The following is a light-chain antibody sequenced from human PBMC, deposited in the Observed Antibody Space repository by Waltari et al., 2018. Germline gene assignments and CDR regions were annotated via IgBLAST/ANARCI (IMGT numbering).Light chain of an antibody. V-gene: IGKV3-15*01. J-gene: IGKJ1*01. CDR1: QSVGND. CDR3: QQYKEWPPWT. Sequence: EIVMTQSPATLSVSPGERATLSCRASQSVGNDLAWYHQAPGQAPRLLIYGASSRATGVPARFSGSGSGTEFTLTITSLQSGDFGIYFCQQYKEWPPWTFGQGTRVDI. CDR2: GAS.